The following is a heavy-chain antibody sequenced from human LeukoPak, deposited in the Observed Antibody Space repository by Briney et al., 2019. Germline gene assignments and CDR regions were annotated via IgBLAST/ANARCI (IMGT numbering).Heavy chain of an antibody. D-gene: IGHD2-15*01. V-gene: IGHV4-34*01. Sequence: SDTLSLTCAVYGGSFSGYYWSWIRQPPGKGREWIGETNHSGNTKYNSSLKSRVAISVDTSKNQFSLKLSSVTAADTAVYYCARRKTRPDIVVVVAATRAGYYFDYWGQGTLVTVSS. CDR2: TNHSGNT. CDR3: ARRKTRPDIVVVVAATRAGYYFDY. J-gene: IGHJ4*02. CDR1: GGSFSGYY.